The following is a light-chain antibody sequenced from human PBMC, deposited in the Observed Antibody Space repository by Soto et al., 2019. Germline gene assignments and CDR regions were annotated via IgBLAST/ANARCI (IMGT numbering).Light chain of an antibody. CDR1: QSVKNW. CDR2: KAS. Sequence: DIQMTQSPSTLSASVGDRVTITCRASQSVKNWVAWYQQEPGKAPKLLIYKASTLQSGVPSRFSGSGSGTEFTLTISSLQPEDFATYYCQQYSTYSLFSFGPGTKVDIK. V-gene: IGKV1-5*03. CDR3: QQYSTYSLFS. J-gene: IGKJ3*01.